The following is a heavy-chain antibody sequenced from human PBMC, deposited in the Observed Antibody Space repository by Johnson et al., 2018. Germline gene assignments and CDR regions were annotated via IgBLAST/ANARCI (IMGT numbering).Heavy chain of an antibody. V-gene: IGHV3-9*01. D-gene: IGHD3-3*02. CDR3: KKGRHILSDGNDAFDV. J-gene: IGHJ3*01. Sequence: VQLVQSGGGLVQXGRSLRLSCEASGFTFDDHAMYWVRQAPGKGLEWVSGLSWNSVGIGYADSVRGRFTISRDNTKNSLYLQMNSLRVEDTALYYFKKGRHILSDGNDAFDVWGQGTMVTVSS. CDR1: GFTFDDHA. CDR2: LSWNSVGI.